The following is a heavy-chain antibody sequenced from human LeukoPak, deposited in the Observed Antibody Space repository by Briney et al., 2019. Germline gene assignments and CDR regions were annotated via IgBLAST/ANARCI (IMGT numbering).Heavy chain of an antibody. Sequence: SETLSLTCTVSGGSISSQYWTWIRQPPGKGPEWIAYIDNRGNTNYNPSLRSRVTISIDTSKNQFSLNLNSVTAADTAVYYCARLRGNYFPDYWGQGTLVTVSS. V-gene: IGHV4-59*11. CDR3: ARLRGNYFPDY. CDR2: IDNRGNT. D-gene: IGHD4-11*01. CDR1: GGSISSQY. J-gene: IGHJ4*02.